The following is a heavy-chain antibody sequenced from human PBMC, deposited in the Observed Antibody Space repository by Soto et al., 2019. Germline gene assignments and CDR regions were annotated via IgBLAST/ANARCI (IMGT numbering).Heavy chain of an antibody. D-gene: IGHD3-3*01. CDR2: IYSSGST. CDR1: GGTISGYY. V-gene: IGHV4-4*07. CDR3: ARGQRFSDWFDP. Sequence: QVQLQESGPGLVKPSETLSLNCTVTGGTISGYYWTWIRQSAGGGLEWIGRIYSSGSTNYNPSLKSRVTISLETSMNHFSLRLSSVTAADTAVYYCARGQRFSDWFDPWGQGTLVTVSS. J-gene: IGHJ5*02.